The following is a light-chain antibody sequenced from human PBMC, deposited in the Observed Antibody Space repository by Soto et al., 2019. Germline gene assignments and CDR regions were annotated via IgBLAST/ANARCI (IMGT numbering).Light chain of an antibody. CDR2: TAS. CDR1: QGISTY. J-gene: IGKJ1*01. CDR3: QKYSSAAWT. Sequence: DIQMTQSPSSLSASVGDRVTITCRASQGISTYLAWYQQKPGKVPKLLICTASTLQSGVPSRFSGSGSGPDFALIISSLQPEDVATYYCQKYSSAAWTFGQGTKVELK. V-gene: IGKV1-27*01.